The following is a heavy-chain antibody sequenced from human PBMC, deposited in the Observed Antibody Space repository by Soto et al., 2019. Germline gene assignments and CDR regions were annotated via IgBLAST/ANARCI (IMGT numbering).Heavy chain of an antibody. V-gene: IGHV3-23*01. D-gene: IGHD3-16*01. Sequence: GGSLRLSCAASGFTFSSYAMSWVRQAPGKGLEWVSAISGSGGSTYYADSVKGRFTISRDNSKNTLYLQMNSLRAEDTAVYYCAKENYDYVWGSYRNFDYWGQGTLVTVSS. CDR1: GFTFSSYA. J-gene: IGHJ4*02. CDR2: ISGSGGST. CDR3: AKENYDYVWGSYRNFDY.